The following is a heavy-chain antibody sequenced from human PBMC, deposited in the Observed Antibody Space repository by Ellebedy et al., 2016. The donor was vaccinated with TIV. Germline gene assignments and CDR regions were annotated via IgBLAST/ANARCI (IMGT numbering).Heavy chain of an antibody. CDR2: ISVSGGTT. J-gene: IGHJ4*02. CDR1: GFTFSSYA. Sequence: PGGSLRLSCAASGFTFSSYAMSWVRQAPGKGLEWVSAISVSGGTTYYADPVKGRFTIARDNSKNTLYLQMNSLRAEDTAVYYCPKGQRVVTAPFDYWGQGTLVTVSS. V-gene: IGHV3-23*01. D-gene: IGHD2-21*02. CDR3: PKGQRVVTAPFDY.